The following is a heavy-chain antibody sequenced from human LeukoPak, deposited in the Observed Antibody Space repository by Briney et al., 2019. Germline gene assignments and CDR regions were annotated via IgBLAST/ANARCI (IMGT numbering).Heavy chain of an antibody. CDR3: AKDRGNWNVPHYDYYGMGG. J-gene: IGHJ6*01. CDR2: ITYDGSNK. CDR1: GFAFSSYG. D-gene: IGHD1-20*01. V-gene: IGHV3-30*18. Sequence: GRSLRLSCAASGFAFSSYGMHWVRQAPGKGLEWVADITYDGSNKYYADSVKGRFTISRDNSKDSLYLQMNSLRAEDTAVYYCAKDRGNWNVPHYDYYGMGGWGQGATVSV.